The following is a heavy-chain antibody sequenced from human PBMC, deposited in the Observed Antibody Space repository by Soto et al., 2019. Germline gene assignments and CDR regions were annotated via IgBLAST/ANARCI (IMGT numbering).Heavy chain of an antibody. CDR1: GYTFTGYY. D-gene: IGHD6-6*01. CDR3: ARAVYSSSSNWFDP. CDR2: INPNSGGT. J-gene: IGHJ5*02. Sequence: ASVKVSCKASGYTFTGYYMHWVRQAPGQGLEWMGWINPNSGGTNYAQKFQGRVTMTRDTSISTAYMELSRLRSDDTAVYYCARAVYSSSSNWFDPWGQGTLVTAPQ. V-gene: IGHV1-2*02.